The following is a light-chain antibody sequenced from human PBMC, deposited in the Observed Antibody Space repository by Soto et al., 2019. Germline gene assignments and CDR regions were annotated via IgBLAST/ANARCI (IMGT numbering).Light chain of an antibody. CDR1: QSVSSY. CDR2: DGS. CDR3: QQRSNWCS. V-gene: IGKV3-11*01. J-gene: IGKJ4*01. Sequence: EMVLTQSPATLSLSPGERATLSCSASQSVSSYLAGYQQKPGQAPRILIYDGSNRATGIPASFSGSGSGKDFTLTISSLDPEDFAVYYCQQRSNWCSFGGGTKVEIK.